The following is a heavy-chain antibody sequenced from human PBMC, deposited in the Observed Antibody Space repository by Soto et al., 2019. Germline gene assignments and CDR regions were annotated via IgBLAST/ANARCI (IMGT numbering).Heavy chain of an antibody. Sequence: TSETLSLTCTVSGDSVTSSYCTWIRQSPGKGLEWIGYIYYNGFTYYTGSTKYNPSLQSRVTISIDTSKNQFSLNLDSVTAADTAVYFCARGVVAAPPWFDLWGQGALVTVSS. J-gene: IGHJ5*02. D-gene: IGHD2-15*01. CDR3: ARGVVAAPPWFDL. V-gene: IGHV4-59*02. CDR1: GDSVTSSY. CDR2: IYYNGFTYYTGST.